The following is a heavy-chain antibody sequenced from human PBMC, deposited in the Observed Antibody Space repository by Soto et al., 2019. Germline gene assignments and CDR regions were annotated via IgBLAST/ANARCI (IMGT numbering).Heavy chain of an antibody. V-gene: IGHV1-69*01. CDR1: GGSFSRYA. CDR2: IIPLIGSP. D-gene: IGHD3-10*01. Sequence: QVQMVHSGAEVKKPGSSVKVSCKASGGSFSRYAISWVRQAPGQGLEWMGGIIPLIGSPYYAPKFQGRLTITADESTNTAYMELSSLRSLDTAVYYCARDHEFWGQGTLVTVSS. CDR3: ARDHEF. J-gene: IGHJ4*02.